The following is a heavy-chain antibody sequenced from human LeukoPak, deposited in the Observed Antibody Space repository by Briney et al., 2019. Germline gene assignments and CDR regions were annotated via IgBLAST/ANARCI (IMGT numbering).Heavy chain of an antibody. CDR3: ARPLTEYSSSSVWNFDY. J-gene: IGHJ4*02. CDR1: GFTFSSYA. V-gene: IGHV3-30-3*01. CDR2: ISYDGSNK. Sequence: GGSLRLSCAASGFTFSSYAMHGVRQAPGKGLEGVAVISYDGSNKYYADSVKGRFTISRDNSKNTLYLQMNSLRAEDTAVYYCARPLTEYSSSSVWNFDYWGQGTLVTVSS. D-gene: IGHD6-6*01.